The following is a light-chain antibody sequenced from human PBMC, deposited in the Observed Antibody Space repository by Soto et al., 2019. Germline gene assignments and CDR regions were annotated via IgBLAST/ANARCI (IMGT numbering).Light chain of an antibody. J-gene: IGKJ5*01. CDR2: GAS. CDR3: QQYGTSIT. Sequence: IVLTQSPGTRSLSPVESGTLSCMASQSVSSSYLAWYQQKPGQAPRLLIYGASSRATGIPDSLSGSGSGTDFTLTISRLQPEDSAVYYCQQYGTSITFGHGTRLEI. V-gene: IGKV3-20*01. CDR1: QSVSSSY.